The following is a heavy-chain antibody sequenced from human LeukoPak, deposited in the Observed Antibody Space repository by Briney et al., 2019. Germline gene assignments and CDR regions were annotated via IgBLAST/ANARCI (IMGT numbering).Heavy chain of an antibody. D-gene: IGHD3-22*01. CDR1: GFTFSSYS. Sequence: GGSLRLSCAASGFTFSSYSTNWVRQAPGKGLEWVSSISSSSSYIYYADSVKGRFTISRDNAKNSLYLQMNGLRAEDTAVYYCARREDSGYHNWGQGTLVTVSS. J-gene: IGHJ4*02. V-gene: IGHV3-21*01. CDR3: ARREDSGYHN. CDR2: ISSSSSYI.